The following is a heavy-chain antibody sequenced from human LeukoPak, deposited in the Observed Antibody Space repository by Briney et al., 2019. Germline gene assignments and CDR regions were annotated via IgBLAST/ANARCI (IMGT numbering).Heavy chain of an antibody. D-gene: IGHD3-3*01. J-gene: IGHJ5*02. Sequence: ASVKVSCKASGYTFTSYGISWVRQAPGQGLEWMGWISAYNGNTNYAQKLQGRVTMTTDTSTSTAYMELSSLRSEDTAVYYCARVLLSNYDFWSGYSNWFDPWGQGTLVTVSS. V-gene: IGHV1-18*01. CDR3: ARVLLSNYDFWSGYSNWFDP. CDR1: GYTFTSYG. CDR2: ISAYNGNT.